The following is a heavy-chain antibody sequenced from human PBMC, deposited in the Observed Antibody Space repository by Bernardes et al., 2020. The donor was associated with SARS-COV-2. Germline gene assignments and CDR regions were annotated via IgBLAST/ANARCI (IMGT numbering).Heavy chain of an antibody. D-gene: IGHD1-26*01. CDR3: ARTLVGSNRGVLDY. CDR1: GYSFTTYW. Sequence: GESLKISCQGSGYSFTTYWIAWVRQMPGKGLECMGIIYPGDSDTRYSPSFQGQVIISADKSISTAYLQWSSLKASDTAMYYCARTLVGSNRGVLDYWGPGTLVTVSS. V-gene: IGHV5-51*01. CDR2: IYPGDSDT. J-gene: IGHJ4*02.